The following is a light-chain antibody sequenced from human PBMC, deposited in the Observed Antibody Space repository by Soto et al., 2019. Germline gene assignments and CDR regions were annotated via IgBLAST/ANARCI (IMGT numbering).Light chain of an antibody. CDR3: QQYSSYPVT. V-gene: IGKV1-5*03. J-gene: IGKJ2*01. Sequence: DIQMTQSPSTLSASVGDRVTITCRASQSISSWLAWYQQKPGKAPKLLIYKAASLESGVPSRFRGSGSGTEFTLTSSSLQPDDFATYYCQQYSSYPVTFGQGTKLEIK. CDR1: QSISSW. CDR2: KAA.